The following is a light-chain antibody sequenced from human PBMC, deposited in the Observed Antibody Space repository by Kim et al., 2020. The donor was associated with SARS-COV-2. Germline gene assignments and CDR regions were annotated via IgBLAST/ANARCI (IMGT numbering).Light chain of an antibody. Sequence: EIVMTQSPFTLSVSPGARATLSCRASQSVTTNLAWYQQKPGQAPRLLIYGASTRATGLAARFSGSGSGTEFTLTISSLQSEDFAVYYCQQYHNWPYTFGQGTKLEIK. CDR1: QSVTTN. J-gene: IGKJ2*01. CDR3: QQYHNWPYT. CDR2: GAS. V-gene: IGKV3-15*01.